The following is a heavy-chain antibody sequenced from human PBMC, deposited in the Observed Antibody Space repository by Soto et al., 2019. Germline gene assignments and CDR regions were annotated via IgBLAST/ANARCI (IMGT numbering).Heavy chain of an antibody. CDR2: IFSSDEK. CDR1: GFSLSNARMG. CDR3: ARIVRYFGELETYNWFDP. Sequence: QVTLQESGPVLVKPTETLTLTCTVSGFSLSNARMGVTWIRQPPGRALEWLAHIFSSDEKSYITSLESRLTISTDTSKSQVVLIMTNMDPVDTATYYCARIVRYFGELETYNWFDPWGQGTLVTVSS. J-gene: IGHJ5*02. D-gene: IGHD3-10*01. V-gene: IGHV2-26*01.